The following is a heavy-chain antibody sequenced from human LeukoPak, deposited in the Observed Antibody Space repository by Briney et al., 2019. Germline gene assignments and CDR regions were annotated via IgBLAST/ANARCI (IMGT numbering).Heavy chain of an antibody. D-gene: IGHD2-15*01. CDR2: IKQDGSEK. CDR1: GFTFSSYW. Sequence: GGSLRLSCAASGFTFSSYWMSWVREAPGEGRWWVANIKQDGSEKYYVDSVKGRFTISRDNAKNSLYLQMNSLRAEDTAVYYCAREVVDGWFDPWGQGTLVTVSS. CDR3: AREVVDGWFDP. J-gene: IGHJ5*02. V-gene: IGHV3-7*01.